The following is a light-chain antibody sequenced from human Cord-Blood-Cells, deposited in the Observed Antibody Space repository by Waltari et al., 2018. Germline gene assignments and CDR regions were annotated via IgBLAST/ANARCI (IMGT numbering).Light chain of an antibody. CDR2: DNN. CDR1: SSHIGNNY. V-gene: IGLV1-51*01. J-gene: IGLJ2*01. CDR3: GTWDSSLSAVV. Sequence: QSVLTQPPSVYAAPGQKVTISCSGSSSHIGNNYVSWYHHLPGKAPKLLIYDNNKRPSGIPDRFSGSKSSTSATLGITGRQTGDEADYYCGTWDSSLSAVVFGGGTKLTVL.